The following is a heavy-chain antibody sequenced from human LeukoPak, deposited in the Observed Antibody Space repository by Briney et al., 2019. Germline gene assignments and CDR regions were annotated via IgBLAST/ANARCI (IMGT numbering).Heavy chain of an antibody. J-gene: IGHJ4*02. V-gene: IGHV3-11*04. CDR2: ISSSGSTI. Sequence: GGSLRLSCAASGFSFSDYYMSWIRQAPGKGLEWVSYISSSGSTIYYADSVKGRFTISRDNAKNSLYLQMNSLRAEDTAVYYCARSFSVLRFWEWLFNYWGQGTLVTVSS. CDR3: ARSFSVLRFWEWLFNY. D-gene: IGHD3-3*01. CDR1: GFSFSDYY.